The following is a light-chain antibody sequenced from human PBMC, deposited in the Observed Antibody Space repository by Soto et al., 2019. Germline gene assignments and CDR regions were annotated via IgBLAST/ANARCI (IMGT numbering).Light chain of an antibody. CDR3: CSYAGSDTYV. V-gene: IGLV2-11*01. Sequence: QSALTQPRSVSGSPGQSVTISCTGTSSDVGGYNYVSWYQPHPGKAPKLMIYDVSKRPSGVPDRFSGSKSGNTASLTISVLQADDEADYYCCSYAGSDTYVFGTGTKVTVL. J-gene: IGLJ1*01. CDR1: SSDVGGYNY. CDR2: DVS.